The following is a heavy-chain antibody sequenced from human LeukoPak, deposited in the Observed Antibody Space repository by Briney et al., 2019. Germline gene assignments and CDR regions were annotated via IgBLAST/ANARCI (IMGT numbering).Heavy chain of an antibody. J-gene: IGHJ4*02. CDR2: IYTSGST. V-gene: IGHV4-4*07. CDR3: ARGAPAAYMYYFDY. D-gene: IGHD2-2*01. CDR1: GGSISSYY. Sequence: SETLSLTCTVSGGSISSYYWSWIRQPAGKGLEWIGRIYTSGSTNYNPSLKSRVTISVDTSKNQFSLKLSSVTAADTAVYYCARGAPAAYMYYFDYWGQGTLVTVSS.